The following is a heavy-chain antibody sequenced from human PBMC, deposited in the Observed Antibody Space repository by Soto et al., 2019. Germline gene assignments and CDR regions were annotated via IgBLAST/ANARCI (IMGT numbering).Heavy chain of an antibody. J-gene: IGHJ4*02. CDR2: IYWDDSK. CDR3: THKGYGDYPLDY. Sequence: QITLKESGPTLLKPTQTLTLTCTFSEFSLTTSGVGVGWIRQPPGKALEWLAVIYWDDSKHYSPSLKSRLTITKDTSKNQVVLTMTNMDPVDTATYYCTHKGYGDYPLDYWGQGTLVTVSS. CDR1: EFSLTTSGVG. D-gene: IGHD4-17*01. V-gene: IGHV2-5*02.